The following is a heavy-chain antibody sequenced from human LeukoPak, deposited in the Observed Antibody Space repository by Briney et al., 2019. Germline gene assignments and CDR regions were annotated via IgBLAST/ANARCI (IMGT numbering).Heavy chain of an antibody. CDR1: GYSFTTYW. D-gene: IGHD4/OR15-4a*01. Sequence: GESLQISCKGSGYSFTTYWIGWVRQMPGKGLEWMGIIYPGDSDTRYSPSFQGQVTISADKSINTAYLQWSSLKPSDTAMYYCARPLNGANVYWGQGTLVTVSS. V-gene: IGHV5-51*01. CDR2: IYPGDSDT. J-gene: IGHJ4*02. CDR3: ARPLNGANVY.